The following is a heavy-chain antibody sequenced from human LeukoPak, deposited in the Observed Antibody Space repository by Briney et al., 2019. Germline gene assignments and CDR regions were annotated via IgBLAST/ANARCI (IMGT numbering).Heavy chain of an antibody. J-gene: IGHJ4*02. CDR3: ARDDQYYYDSSGYSDY. CDR1: GFTFSSYS. Sequence: GGSLRLSCAASGFTFSSYSMNWVRQAPGKGLEWVSSISSSSSYIYYADSVKGRFTISRDDAKNSLYLQMNSLRAEDTAVYYCARDDQYYYDSSGYSDYWGQGTLVTVSS. V-gene: IGHV3-21*01. CDR2: ISSSSSYI. D-gene: IGHD3-22*01.